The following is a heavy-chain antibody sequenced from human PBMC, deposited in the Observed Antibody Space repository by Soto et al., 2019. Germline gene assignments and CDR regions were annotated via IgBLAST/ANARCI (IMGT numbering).Heavy chain of an antibody. V-gene: IGHV1-46*01. CDR3: ARFPVTIVVVPAASEHYYYGMDV. CDR1: GYTFTSYY. Sequence: QVQLVQSGAEVKKPGASVKVSCKASGYTFTSYYMHWVRQAPGQGLEWMGIINPSGGSTSYAQKFQGRVTMTRDTSTRTVYMELSSLRSEDTAVYYCARFPVTIVVVPAASEHYYYGMDVWGQGTTVTVSS. CDR2: INPSGGST. D-gene: IGHD2-2*01. J-gene: IGHJ6*02.